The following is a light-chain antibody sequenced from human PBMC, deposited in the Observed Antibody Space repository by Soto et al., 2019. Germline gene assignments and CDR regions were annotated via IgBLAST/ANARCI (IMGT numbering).Light chain of an antibody. CDR2: DVS. J-gene: IGLJ2*01. CDR3: SSNTTSGSLV. V-gene: IGLV2-14*01. Sequence: QSALTQPASVSGSPGQSITISCTGTSSDVGGYNYVSWYQQHPGKAPKLMIYDVSNRPSGVSNRFSGSKSGNTASLTISGLQAEDEADYYCSSNTTSGSLVFGGGTQLTVL. CDR1: SSDVGGYNY.